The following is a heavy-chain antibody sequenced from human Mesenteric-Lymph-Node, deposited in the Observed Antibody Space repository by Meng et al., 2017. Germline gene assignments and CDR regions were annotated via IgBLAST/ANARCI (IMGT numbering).Heavy chain of an antibody. Sequence: ASVKVSCKASGYSFTDQWIHWVRQAPGQGLEWMGWISAYNGNTNYAQKLQGRVTITTDESTSTAYMELSSLRSEDTAVYYCARSREDYYDSSGYYYYGMDVWGQGTTVTVSS. D-gene: IGHD3-22*01. CDR1: GYSFTDQW. CDR3: ARSREDYYDSSGYYYYGMDV. CDR2: ISAYNGNT. V-gene: IGHV1-18*01. J-gene: IGHJ6*02.